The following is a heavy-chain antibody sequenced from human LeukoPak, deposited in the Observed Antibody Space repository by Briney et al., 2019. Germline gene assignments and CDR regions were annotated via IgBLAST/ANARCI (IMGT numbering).Heavy chain of an antibody. Sequence: SETLSLTCAVYGGSFSGYYWSWIRQPPGKGLKWIGEINHSGSTNYNPSLKSRVTISVDTSKNQFSLKLSSVTAADTAVYYCALRSRRKLLNSSGYYPRGFDPWGQGTLVTVSS. V-gene: IGHV4-34*01. CDR3: ALRSRRKLLNSSGYYPRGFDP. CDR2: INHSGST. CDR1: GGSFSGYY. J-gene: IGHJ5*02. D-gene: IGHD3-22*01.